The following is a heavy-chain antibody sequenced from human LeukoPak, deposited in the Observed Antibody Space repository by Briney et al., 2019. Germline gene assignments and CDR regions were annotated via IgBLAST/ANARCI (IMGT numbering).Heavy chain of an antibody. CDR3: AKEVAAATTSGICYFDY. D-gene: IGHD6-25*01. Sequence: GGSLRLSCAASGFTFNSYGMHWVRQTPGKGLEWVAFIRYDESNKYYAESVKGRFTISRDNSKNTVYLQMNSLRAEDTAVYYCAKEVAAATTSGICYFDYWGQGTLVTVSS. CDR2: IRYDESNK. J-gene: IGHJ4*02. V-gene: IGHV3-30*02. CDR1: GFTFNSYG.